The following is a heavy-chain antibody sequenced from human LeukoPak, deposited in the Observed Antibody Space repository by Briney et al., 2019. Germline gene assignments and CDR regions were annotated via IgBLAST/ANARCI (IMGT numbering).Heavy chain of an antibody. Sequence: ASVKVSCKASGGTFSSYAISWVRQAPGQGLEWMGGIIPIFGTANYAQKFQGRVTITADKSTSTAYMELSSLRSEDTAVYYCARVGWYQDYYYYYYMDVWGKGTTVTVSS. D-gene: IGHD2-15*01. CDR2: IIPIFGTA. V-gene: IGHV1-69*06. J-gene: IGHJ6*03. CDR3: ARVGWYQDYYYYYYMDV. CDR1: GGTFSSYA.